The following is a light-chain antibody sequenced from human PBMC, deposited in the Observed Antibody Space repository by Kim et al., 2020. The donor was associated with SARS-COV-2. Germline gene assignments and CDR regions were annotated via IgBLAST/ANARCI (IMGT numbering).Light chain of an antibody. CDR1: QSVGSN. J-gene: IGKJ1*01. CDR3: QEYNNWPPWT. V-gene: IGKV3-15*01. Sequence: PGERATLSCRASQSVGSNLAWFQQKPGQAPRLLIYGASTRATGIPARFSGSGSGTEFTLTISSLQSEDFASYYCQEYNNWPPWTFGQGTKVDIK. CDR2: GAS.